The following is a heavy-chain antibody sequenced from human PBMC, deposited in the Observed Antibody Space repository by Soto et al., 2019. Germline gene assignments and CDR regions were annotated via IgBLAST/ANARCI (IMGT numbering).Heavy chain of an antibody. V-gene: IGHV1-18*01. Sequence: ASVKVSCKASGYTFTSYGISWVRQAPGQGLEWMGWISAYNGNTNYAQKLQGRVNMTTDTSTSTAYMELRSLRSDDTAVYYCARDFGLANQAVDGMDVWGQGTTVTVSS. CDR3: ARDFGLANQAVDGMDV. CDR1: GYTFTSYG. CDR2: ISAYNGNT. J-gene: IGHJ6*02. D-gene: IGHD6-19*01.